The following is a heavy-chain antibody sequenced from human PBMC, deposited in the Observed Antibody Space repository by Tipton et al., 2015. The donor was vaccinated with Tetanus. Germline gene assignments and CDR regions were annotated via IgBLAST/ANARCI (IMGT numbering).Heavy chain of an antibody. Sequence: SLRLSCAASGFTFSSYAMSWVRQAPGKGLAWVSAISGSGGSTYYADSVKGRFTISRDNSKNTLYLQMNSLRAEDTAVYYCAKDKNYEVGASEYWDQGTLVTVSS. J-gene: IGHJ4*02. V-gene: IGHV3-23*01. CDR1: GFTFSSYA. D-gene: IGHD1-26*01. CDR3: AKDKNYEVGASEY. CDR2: ISGSGGST.